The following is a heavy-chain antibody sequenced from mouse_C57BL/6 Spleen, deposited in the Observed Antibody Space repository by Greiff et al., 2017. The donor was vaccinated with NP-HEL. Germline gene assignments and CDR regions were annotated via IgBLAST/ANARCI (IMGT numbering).Heavy chain of an antibody. CDR3: AKPRIGLGAMDY. CDR2: IWGDGST. V-gene: IGHV2-3*01. D-gene: IGHD3-1*01. J-gene: IGHJ4*01. Sequence: VMLVESGPGLVSPSQCLSITCTVSGFSLTSYGVSWVRQPPGKGLEWLGVIWGDGSTNYPSALISRLSISKDNSKSQVFLKLNSLQTDDTATYYCAKPRIGLGAMDYWGQGTSVTVSS. CDR1: GFSLTSYG.